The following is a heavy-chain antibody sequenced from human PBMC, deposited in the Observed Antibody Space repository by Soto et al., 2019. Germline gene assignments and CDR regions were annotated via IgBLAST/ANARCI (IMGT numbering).Heavy chain of an antibody. J-gene: IGHJ6*02. CDR2: ISYDGSNK. CDR1: GFTFSSYG. V-gene: IGHV3-30*18. D-gene: IGHD5-12*01. Sequence: QVQLVESGGGVVQPGRSLRLSCAASGFTFSSYGMHLVRQAPGKGLEWVAVISYDGSNKYYADSVKGRFTISRDNSKNTLYLQMNSLRAEDTAVYYCAKGVEMATIRGYYYYGMDVWGQGTTVTVSS. CDR3: AKGVEMATIRGYYYYGMDV.